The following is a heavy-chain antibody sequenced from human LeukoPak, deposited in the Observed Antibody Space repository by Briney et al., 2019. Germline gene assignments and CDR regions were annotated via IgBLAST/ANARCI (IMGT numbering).Heavy chain of an antibody. J-gene: IGHJ3*02. CDR2: IYYNGST. CDR3: ARAILYRHTGGAFDI. D-gene: IGHD1-1*01. CDR1: GGSISSSSYY. Sequence: SETLSLTCTVSGGSISSSSYYWGWIRQPPGKGLEWIGSIYYNGSTYYNPSLKSRVTISVDTSKNQFSLKLSSVTAADTAVYYCARAILYRHTGGAFDIWGQGTMVTVSS. V-gene: IGHV4-39*07.